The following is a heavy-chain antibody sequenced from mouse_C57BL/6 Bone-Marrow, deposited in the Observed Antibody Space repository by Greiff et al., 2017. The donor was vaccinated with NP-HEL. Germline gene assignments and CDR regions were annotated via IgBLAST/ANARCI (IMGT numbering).Heavy chain of an antibody. J-gene: IGHJ3*01. CDR3: TTLSYYSNYWFAY. CDR2: IDPENGDT. V-gene: IGHV14-4*01. D-gene: IGHD2-5*01. Sequence: VQLQQSGAELVRPGASVKLSCTASGFNIKDDYMHWVKQRPEQGLEWIGWIDPENGDTEYASKFQGKATIPADTSSNTAYLQLSSLTSEDTAVYYCTTLSYYSNYWFAYWGQGTLVTVSA. CDR1: GFNIKDDY.